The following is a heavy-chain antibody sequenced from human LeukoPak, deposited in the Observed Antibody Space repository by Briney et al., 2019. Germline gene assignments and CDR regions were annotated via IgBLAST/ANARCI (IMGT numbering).Heavy chain of an antibody. Sequence: SETLSLTCTVSGYSISSGYYWGWIRQPPGKGLEWIGSIYHSGSTYYNPSLKSRVTISVDTSKNQFSLKLSSVTAADTAVYYCARRGESGHYDFWSGENWSDPWGQGTLVTVSS. D-gene: IGHD3-3*01. CDR1: GYSISSGYY. CDR3: ARRGESGHYDFWSGENWSDP. CDR2: IYHSGST. J-gene: IGHJ5*02. V-gene: IGHV4-38-2*02.